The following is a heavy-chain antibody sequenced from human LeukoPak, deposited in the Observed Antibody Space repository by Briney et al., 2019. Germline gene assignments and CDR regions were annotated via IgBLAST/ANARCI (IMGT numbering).Heavy chain of an antibody. CDR1: GGSFSGYY. Sequence: SETLSLTCAVYGGSFSGYYWSWIRQPPGKGLEWIGEINHSGSTNYNPSLKSRVTISVDTSKNQFSLKLSSVTAADTAVYYCARGRYSSSWMGLGYWGQGTLVTVSS. D-gene: IGHD6-13*01. J-gene: IGHJ4*02. CDR3: ARGRYSSSWMGLGY. V-gene: IGHV4-34*01. CDR2: INHSGST.